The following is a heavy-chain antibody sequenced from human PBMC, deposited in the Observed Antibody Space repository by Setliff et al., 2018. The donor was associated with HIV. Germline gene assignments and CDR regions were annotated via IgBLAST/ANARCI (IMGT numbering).Heavy chain of an antibody. V-gene: IGHV4-39*01. D-gene: IGHD3-10*01. J-gene: IGHJ4*02. Sequence: GSLRLSCAASGFTFSTYGMSWVRQAPGKGLEWIGNIYYSGSTYYNPSLKTRVTISVDGSKNQFSLKLKSVTAADTAVYYCARWHPPYGFWEEDYWGQGTLVSVS. CDR3: ARWHPPYGFWEEDY. CDR1: GFTFSTYG. CDR2: IYYSGST.